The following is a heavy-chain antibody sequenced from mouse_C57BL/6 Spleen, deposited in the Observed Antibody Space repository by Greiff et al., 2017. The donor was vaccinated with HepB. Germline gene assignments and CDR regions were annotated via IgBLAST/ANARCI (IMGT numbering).Heavy chain of an antibody. D-gene: IGHD1-1*01. CDR3: AKDGSSWYFDV. V-gene: IGHV5-4*01. CDR1: GFTFTSYV. Sequence: EVQLVESGGGLVQPGGSLTLSCAASGFTFTSYVLPWVRQTPEKRLEWVATISDGGSYTYYPDNVKGRYTISRDNSKNNLYLQMSHLKSEDTAMYDCAKDGSSWYFDVWGTATTVTVSS. CDR2: ISDGGSYT. J-gene: IGHJ1*03.